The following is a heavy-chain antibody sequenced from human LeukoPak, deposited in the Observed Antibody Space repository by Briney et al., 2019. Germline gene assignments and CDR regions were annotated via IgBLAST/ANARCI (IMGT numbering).Heavy chain of an antibody. CDR1: GFTFSSYA. V-gene: IGHV3-30-3*01. Sequence: GGSLRLSCAASGFTFSSYAMHWVPQAPGKGLEWVAVISYDGSIKYYADSVNGRFTISRDNSKNTLDLQMNSLRAEDTAVYYCAKEGKVTTVTYFDSWGQGTLVTVSS. CDR3: AKEGKVTTVTYFDS. CDR2: ISYDGSIK. D-gene: IGHD4-17*01. J-gene: IGHJ4*02.